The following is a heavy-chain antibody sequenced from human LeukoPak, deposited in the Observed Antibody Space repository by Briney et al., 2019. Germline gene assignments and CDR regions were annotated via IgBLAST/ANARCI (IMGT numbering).Heavy chain of an antibody. Sequence: ASVKVSCKASGGTFSSYAISWVRQAPGQGLEWVGRIIPILGIANYAQKFQGRVTITADKSTSTAYMELSSLRSEDTAVYYCATRTRDGYPFSDYWGQGTLVTVSS. J-gene: IGHJ4*02. V-gene: IGHV1-69*04. CDR1: GGTFSSYA. CDR3: ATRTRDGYPFSDY. D-gene: IGHD5-24*01. CDR2: IIPILGIA.